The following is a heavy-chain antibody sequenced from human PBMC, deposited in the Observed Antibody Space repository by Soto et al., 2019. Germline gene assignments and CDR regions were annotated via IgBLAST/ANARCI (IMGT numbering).Heavy chain of an antibody. CDR3: ASALGELSPHHDAFDI. Sequence: GESLKISCKGSGYSFTSYWIGWVRQMPGKGLEWMGIIYPGDSDTRYSPSFQGQVTISADKSISTAYLQWSSLKASDTAMYYCASALGELSPHHDAFDIWGQGTMVTVSS. D-gene: IGHD3-16*02. V-gene: IGHV5-51*01. J-gene: IGHJ3*02. CDR1: GYSFTSYW. CDR2: IYPGDSDT.